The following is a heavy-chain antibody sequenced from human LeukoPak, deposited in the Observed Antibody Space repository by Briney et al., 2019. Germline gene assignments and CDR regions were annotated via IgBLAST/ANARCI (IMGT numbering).Heavy chain of an antibody. CDR1: GGTTSSYA. J-gene: IGHJ5*02. V-gene: IGHV1-69*04. CDR2: IIHILGIA. CDR3: VRSFPRYIPVAGTGGGS. Sequence: SVQGPCKASGGTTSSYAMSWGRQAAGQGGEWMGRIIHILGIANYAQKFQGRVTITADKSTSTAYMELSSLRSEDTAVYYCVRSFPRYIPVAGTGGGSWGQGTLVTVSS. D-gene: IGHD6-19*01.